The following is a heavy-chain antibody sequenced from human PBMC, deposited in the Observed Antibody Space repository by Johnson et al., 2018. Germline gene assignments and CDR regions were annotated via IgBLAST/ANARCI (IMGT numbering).Heavy chain of an antibody. J-gene: IGHJ3*02. CDR3: ARGGGDHAFDI. CDR2: INSDGGGT. D-gene: IGHD3-16*01. CDR1: GFTFTDYW. V-gene: IGHV3-74*02. Sequence: EVQLVETGGGLVQPGGSLRLSCAASGFTFTDYWMHWVRQAPGQGLVWVSRINSDGGGTIYADSVKGRVTMSRDNAKNTLYLQMNSLRAEDTGVYYCARGGGDHAFDIWGQGRMVTGSS.